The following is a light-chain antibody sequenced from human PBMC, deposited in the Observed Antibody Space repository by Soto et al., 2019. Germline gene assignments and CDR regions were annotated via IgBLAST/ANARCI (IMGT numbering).Light chain of an antibody. CDR3: QQCNSPLLT. CDR2: ATS. V-gene: IGKV1-39*01. CDR1: QTITYS. Sequence: DIQMTQSPSSLSASVGDRVTVTCRASQTITYSLNWFQLKLGRAPKLLIYATSTLQSGVPPRFSGSGSGTDFTLTISSLQPEDSALYYCQQCNSPLLTFGGGNRVEIK. J-gene: IGKJ4*01.